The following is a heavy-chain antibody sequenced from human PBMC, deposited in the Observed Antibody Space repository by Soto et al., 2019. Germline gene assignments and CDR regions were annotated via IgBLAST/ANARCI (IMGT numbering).Heavy chain of an antibody. CDR3: ARVESCGGPFYSDHPDAFAM. Sequence: QVHLVQTAAQVKRPGASVNISCKASGYMFTRYYIHWVRQAPGQGLQWMGMINPSGGRTKYAQLFQGRVTMTADPSTNTAHLELSSLRSDDTAVFYCARVESCGGPFYSDHPDAFAMWGQGTVVTVSS. J-gene: IGHJ3*02. D-gene: IGHD2-21*02. CDR1: GYMFTRYY. CDR2: INPSGGRT. V-gene: IGHV1-46*01.